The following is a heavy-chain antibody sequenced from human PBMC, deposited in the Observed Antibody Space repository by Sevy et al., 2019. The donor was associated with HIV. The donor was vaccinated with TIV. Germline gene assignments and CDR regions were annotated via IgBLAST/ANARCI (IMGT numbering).Heavy chain of an antibody. D-gene: IGHD2-15*01. CDR1: GGTFSSYA. J-gene: IGHJ6*02. CDR3: ARGIVVVVAATPEYYGMDV. V-gene: IGHV1-69*13. CDR2: IIPIFGTA. Sequence: ASVKVSCKASGGTFSSYAISWVRQAPGQGLEWMGGIIPIFGTANYAQKFQGRVTITADESTSTAYMELSSLRSEDTAVYYCARGIVVVVAATPEYYGMDVWGQGTTVTVSS.